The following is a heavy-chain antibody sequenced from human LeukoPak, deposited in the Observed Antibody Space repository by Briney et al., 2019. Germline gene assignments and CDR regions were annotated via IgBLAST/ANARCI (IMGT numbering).Heavy chain of an antibody. CDR1: GFTFGDYA. D-gene: IGHD6-13*01. V-gene: IGHV3-49*04. CDR3: TTAAGTNYFDY. J-gene: IGHJ4*02. Sequence: GGSLRLSCTASGFTFGDYAMSWVRQAPGKGPEWVGFIRSKAYGGTTEYAASVKGRFTISRDDSKSIAYLQMNSLKTEDTAVYYCTTAAGTNYFDYWGQGTLVTVSS. CDR2: IRSKAYGGTT.